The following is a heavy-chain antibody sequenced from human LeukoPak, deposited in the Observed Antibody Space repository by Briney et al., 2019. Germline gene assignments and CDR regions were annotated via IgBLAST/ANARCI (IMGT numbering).Heavy chain of an antibody. CDR2: FNPSGGST. D-gene: IGHD2-2*01. CDR3: ARDRLQYCSSTSCYNPRSYYYYYMDV. CDR1: GYTFTGYY. J-gene: IGHJ6*03. V-gene: IGHV1-46*01. Sequence: ASVKVSCKASGYTFTGYYMHWERQAPGQGLEWMGIFNPSGGSTSYAQKFQGRVIVTRDMSASTVYMELSRLRAEDTAVYYCARDRLQYCSSTSCYNPRSYYYYYMDVWGKGTTVTVSS.